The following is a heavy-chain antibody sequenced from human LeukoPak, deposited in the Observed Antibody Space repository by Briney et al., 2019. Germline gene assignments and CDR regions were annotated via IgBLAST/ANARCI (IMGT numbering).Heavy chain of an antibody. Sequence: GGSLRLSCAASGFTFSSYAMSWVRQAPGKGLEWVSTISGSGGSTYYADSVKGRFTISRDNSKNTLYLQMNSLRAEDTAVYYCARATGSMVRGVTITYYYYYMDVWGKGTTVTISS. J-gene: IGHJ6*03. CDR3: ARATGSMVRGVTITYYYYYMDV. CDR1: GFTFSSYA. D-gene: IGHD3-10*01. CDR2: ISGSGGST. V-gene: IGHV3-23*01.